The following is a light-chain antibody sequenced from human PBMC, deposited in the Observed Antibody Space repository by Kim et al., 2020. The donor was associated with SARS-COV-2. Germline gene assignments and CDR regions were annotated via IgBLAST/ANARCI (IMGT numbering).Light chain of an antibody. V-gene: IGLV3-1*01. Sequence: VSPGQTASMTCSGNKLGSRYVSWYQQRPGQSPVVVIYQDNTRPTGIPERFSGSNSGNTATLTISGTQAMDEADYYCQAWDSRTSYVFGSGTKVTVL. J-gene: IGLJ1*01. CDR2: QDN. CDR1: KLGSRY. CDR3: QAWDSRTSYV.